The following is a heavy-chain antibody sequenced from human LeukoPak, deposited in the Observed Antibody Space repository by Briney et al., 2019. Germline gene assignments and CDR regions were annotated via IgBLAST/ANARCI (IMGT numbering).Heavy chain of an antibody. V-gene: IGHV1-2*02. CDR2: INPNSGGT. J-gene: IGHJ4*02. CDR1: GYTFSGYY. D-gene: IGHD3-10*01. CDR3: ARVSRFGEFPH. Sequence: ASVKVSCKASGYTFSGYYMYWVRQAPGQGLEWMGWINPNSGGTNYAQKFQGRVTMTRDTSISTAYMELSGLSSDDTAVYYCARVSRFGEFPHWGKGPLVAVSS.